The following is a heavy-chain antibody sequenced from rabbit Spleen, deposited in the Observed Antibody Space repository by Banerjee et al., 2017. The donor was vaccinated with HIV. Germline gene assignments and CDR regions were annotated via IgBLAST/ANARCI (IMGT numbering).Heavy chain of an antibody. V-gene: IGHV1S40*01. CDR2: IGVSSGTT. J-gene: IGHJ4*01. CDR3: VREVAAKFNL. Sequence: SLEESGGDLVKPGASLTLTCTASGFSFSSGYYMCWVRQAPGKGLEWIACIGVSSGTTYYASWVNGRFTISSHNAQNTLFLQLNSLTAADTATYFCVREVAAKFNLWGQGTLVTVS. D-gene: IGHD4-1*01. CDR1: GFSFSSGYY.